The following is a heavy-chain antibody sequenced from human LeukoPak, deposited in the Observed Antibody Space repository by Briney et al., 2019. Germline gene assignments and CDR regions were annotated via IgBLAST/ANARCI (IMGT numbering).Heavy chain of an antibody. D-gene: IGHD1-20*01. Sequence: SETLSLTCTVSGGSISSSSYYWGWIRQPPGKGLEWIGSIYYSGSTYYNPSLKSRVTISVDTSKNQFSLNLSSVTAADTAVYYCARERGYNWNPVDYWGQGTLVTVSS. CDR3: ARERGYNWNPVDY. CDR1: GGSISSSSYY. CDR2: IYYSGST. V-gene: IGHV4-39*02. J-gene: IGHJ4*02.